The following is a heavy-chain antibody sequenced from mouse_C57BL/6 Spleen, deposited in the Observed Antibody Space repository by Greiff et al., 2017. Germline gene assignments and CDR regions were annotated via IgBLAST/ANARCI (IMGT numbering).Heavy chain of an antibody. V-gene: IGHV1-81*01. Sequence: QVHVKQSGAELARPGASVKLSCKASGYTFTSYGISWVKQRTGQGLEWIGEIYPRSGNTYYNEKFKGKATLTADKSSSTAYMELRSLTSEDSAVSFCAREAYGNYAMDYWGQGTSVTVSS. J-gene: IGHJ4*01. CDR2: IYPRSGNT. CDR3: AREAYGNYAMDY. D-gene: IGHD2-10*02. CDR1: GYTFTSYG.